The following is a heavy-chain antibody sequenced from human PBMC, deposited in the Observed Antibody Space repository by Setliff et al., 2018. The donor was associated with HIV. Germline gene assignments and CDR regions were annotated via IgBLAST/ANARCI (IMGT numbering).Heavy chain of an antibody. CDR3: GRGPHIVGAPWAVIDY. CDR1: GVSFSGYS. D-gene: IGHD1-26*01. J-gene: IGHJ4*02. CDR2: ISHNGTI. V-gene: IGHV4-34*01. Sequence: SETLSLTCAVYGVSFSGYSWSWIRQPPGKGLEWIGEISHNGTINCNPSLKSRVALSIDTSKSQISLNMTSLTTADTAIYYCGRGPHIVGAPWAVIDYWAQGKPVTVSS.